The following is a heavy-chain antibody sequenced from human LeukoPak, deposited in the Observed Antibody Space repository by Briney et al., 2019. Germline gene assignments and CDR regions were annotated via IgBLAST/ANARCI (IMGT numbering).Heavy chain of an antibody. V-gene: IGHV3-23*01. J-gene: IGHJ4*02. D-gene: IGHD5-12*01. CDR2: INNGGDTT. Sequence: GGSLRLSCAASGFTFSNYIMTWVRQAPGKGLEWVSVINNGGDTTYYADSVKGRFTISRDNSKNTLYLQMNSLRAEDTAVYYCARGPRASGYDFDYWGQGTLVTVSS. CDR3: ARGPRASGYDFDY. CDR1: GFTFSNYI.